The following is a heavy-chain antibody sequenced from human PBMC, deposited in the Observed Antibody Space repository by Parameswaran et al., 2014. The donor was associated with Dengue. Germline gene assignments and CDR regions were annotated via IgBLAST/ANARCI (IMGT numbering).Heavy chain of an antibody. CDR2: ISSSSSYT. V-gene: IGHV3-11*05. CDR3: ARDYGSGSYYNPFDY. Sequence: VRQMPGKGLEWVSYISSSSSYTNYADSVKGRFTISRDNAKNSLYLQMNSLRAEDTAVYYCARDYGSGSYYNPFDYWGQGTLVTVSS. J-gene: IGHJ4*02. D-gene: IGHD3-10*01.